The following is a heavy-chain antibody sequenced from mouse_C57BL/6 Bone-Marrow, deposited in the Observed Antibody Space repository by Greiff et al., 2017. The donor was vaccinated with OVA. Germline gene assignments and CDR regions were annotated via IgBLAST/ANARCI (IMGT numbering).Heavy chain of an antibody. CDR3: PRAGY. V-gene: IGHV1-15*01. CDR1: GYTFTDYE. CDR2: IDPETGGT. Sequence: QVQLQQSGAELVRPGASVTLSCKASGYTFTDYEMHWVKQTPVHGLEWIGAIDPETGGTAYNQKFKGKAILTADKPSSTPYMELRSLTSEASAVYYCPRAGYWGKGTTLPVPS. J-gene: IGHJ2*01.